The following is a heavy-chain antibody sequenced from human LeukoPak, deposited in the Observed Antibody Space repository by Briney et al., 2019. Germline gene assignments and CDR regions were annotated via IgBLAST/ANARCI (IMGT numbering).Heavy chain of an antibody. V-gene: IGHV1-2*02. D-gene: IGHD2-2*01. CDR3: ARDIVVVPAAIRADRGVSDAFDI. CDR2: INPNSGGT. J-gene: IGHJ3*02. CDR1: GYTFTGYY. Sequence: ASVKVSCKASGYTFTGYYMHWVRQAPGQGLEWMGWINPNSGGTNYAQKFQGRVTMTRDTSISTAYMELSRLRSDDTAVYYCARDIVVVPAAIRADRGVSDAFDIWGQGTMVTVSS.